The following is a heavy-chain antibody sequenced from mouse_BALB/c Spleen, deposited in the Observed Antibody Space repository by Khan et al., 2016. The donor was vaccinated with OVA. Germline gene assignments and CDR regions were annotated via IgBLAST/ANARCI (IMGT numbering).Heavy chain of an antibody. V-gene: IGHV1-87*01. Sequence: VELVESGAELARPGASMKLSCKASGYTFTSYWMQWVKQRPGQGLEWIGTIYPGDGDTRYTQKFKGKATLTADKSSSTAYMQLSSLASEDSAVYYCASYRYDYFDYWGQGTTLTVSS. CDR1: GYTFTSYW. J-gene: IGHJ2*01. CDR2: IYPGDGDT. CDR3: ASYRYDYFDY. D-gene: IGHD2-14*01.